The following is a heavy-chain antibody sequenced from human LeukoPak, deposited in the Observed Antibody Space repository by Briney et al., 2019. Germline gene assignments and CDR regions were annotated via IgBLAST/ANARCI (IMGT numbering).Heavy chain of an antibody. CDR1: GYTFTSYY. CDR2: INPSQVRT. D-gene: IGHD2-21*01. V-gene: IGHV1-46*01. CDR3: ARAYVIVVPRHYFDY. J-gene: IGHJ4*02. Sequence: ASVKVSCKASGYTFTSYYMHWVRPAPGQGLEWMGIINPSQVRTSYEQKLQGRVTMTRNTSTSTVYMELSSLRSEDTAVYYCARAYVIVVPRHYFDYWGQGTLDTLSS.